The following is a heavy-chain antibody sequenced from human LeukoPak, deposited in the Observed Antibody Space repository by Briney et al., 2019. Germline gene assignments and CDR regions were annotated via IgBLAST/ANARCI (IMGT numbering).Heavy chain of an antibody. CDR1: GFTFSSYS. J-gene: IGHJ4*02. CDR3: ASGGGSSQIFDY. CDR2: ITSSSTTI. Sequence: GGSLRLSCAASGFTFSSYSMNWVRQAPGKGLEWVSYITSSSTTIYYADSVKGRFTISRDNAKNSLFLQMDSLRAEDTAVYYFASGGGSSQIFDYWGQGTLVTVSS. V-gene: IGHV3-48*04. D-gene: IGHD3-16*01.